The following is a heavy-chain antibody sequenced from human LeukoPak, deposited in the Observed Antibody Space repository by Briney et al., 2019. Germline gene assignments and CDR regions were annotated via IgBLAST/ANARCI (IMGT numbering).Heavy chain of an antibody. Sequence: GGSLRLSCAASGFTFSNYAMSWVRQAPGKGLEWVSTISGSGGSTYYVDSVKGRFTISRDNSRNTLDIEMNSPRPEDTAVYYCAKTSQYSSGWFDYWGQGTLVTVSS. D-gene: IGHD6-19*01. J-gene: IGHJ4*02. CDR3: AKTSQYSSGWFDY. CDR2: ISGSGGST. V-gene: IGHV3-23*01. CDR1: GFTFSNYA.